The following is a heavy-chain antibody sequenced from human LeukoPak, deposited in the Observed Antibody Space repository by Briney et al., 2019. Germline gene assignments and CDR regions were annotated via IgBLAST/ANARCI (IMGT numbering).Heavy chain of an antibody. CDR1: GGSFSGYY. CDR2: INHSGST. J-gene: IGHJ4*02. V-gene: IGHV4-34*01. Sequence: SETLSLTCALYGGSFSGYYWSWIRQPPGKGLEWIGEINHSGSTNYNPSLKSRVTISVDTSKNQFSLKLSSVTAADTAVYYCAGGASSTSDKTIDYWGQGTLVTVSS. CDR3: AGGASSTSDKTIDY. D-gene: IGHD2-2*01.